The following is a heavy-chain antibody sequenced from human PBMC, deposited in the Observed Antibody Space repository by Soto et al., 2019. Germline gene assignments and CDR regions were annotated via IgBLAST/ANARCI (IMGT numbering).Heavy chain of an antibody. Sequence: GVPLSLSCAASGLTFFDYAMHWIRQAQGGGLEWVSGISWNSGSIGYADSVKGRFTISRDNAKNSLYLQMNSLRAEDTALYYCAKDIVSVSYYRDGFAILVQGTMVIVFS. D-gene: IGHD1-26*01. J-gene: IGHJ3*02. CDR1: GLTFFDYA. CDR3: AKDIVSVSYYRDGFAI. CDR2: ISWNSGSI. V-gene: IGHV3-9*01.